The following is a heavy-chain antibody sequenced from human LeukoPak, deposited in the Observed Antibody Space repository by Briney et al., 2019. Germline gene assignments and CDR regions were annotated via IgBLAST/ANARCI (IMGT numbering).Heavy chain of an antibody. CDR3: LHPSSGPSAVDY. D-gene: IGHD3-22*01. Sequence: SVKVSCKASGGTFSSYTISWVRQAPGQGLEWMGRIIPILGIANSAQKFQGRVTITADKSTSTAYMELSSLRSEDTAVYYCLHPSSGPSAVDYWGQGTLVTVSS. CDR2: IIPILGIA. V-gene: IGHV1-69*02. J-gene: IGHJ4*02. CDR1: GGTFSSYT.